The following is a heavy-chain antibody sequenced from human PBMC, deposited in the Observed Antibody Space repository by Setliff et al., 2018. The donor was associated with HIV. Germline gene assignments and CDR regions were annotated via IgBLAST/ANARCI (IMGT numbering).Heavy chain of an antibody. J-gene: IGHJ3*02. CDR2: IYHSGST. V-gene: IGHV4-38-2*01. Sequence: PSETLSLTCAVSGYSISSGYYWGWIRQPPGKRLEWIGSIYHSGSTYYNPSLRSRVTISVDTSKSQFSLKLSSVTAADTAVYYCARHRRYCSGGSCSDAFDIWGQGTMVTV. CDR3: ARHRRYCSGGSCSDAFDI. CDR1: GYSISSGYY. D-gene: IGHD2-15*01.